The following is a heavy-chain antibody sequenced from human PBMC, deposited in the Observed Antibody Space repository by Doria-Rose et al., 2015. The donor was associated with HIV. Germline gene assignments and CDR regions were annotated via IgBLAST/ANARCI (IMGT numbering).Heavy chain of an antibody. CDR3: ARIKSSRWYHKYYFDF. V-gene: IGHV2-26*01. CDR1: GVSLSSPGMG. D-gene: IGHD6-13*01. CDR2: ILSDDEG. J-gene: IGHJ4*02. Sequence: QITLKESGPVLVKPTETLTLTCTVSGVSLSSPGMGVSWIRQPPGKALEWLANILSDDEGSYKPSLKSRLTISRGASKSQVVLTMTDMDPVDTATYYCARIKSSRWYHKYYFDFWGQGTLVIVSA.